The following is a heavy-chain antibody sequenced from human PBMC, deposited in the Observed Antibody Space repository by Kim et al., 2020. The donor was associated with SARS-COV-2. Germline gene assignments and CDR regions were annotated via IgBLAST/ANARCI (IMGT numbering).Heavy chain of an antibody. V-gene: IGHV4-34*01. Sequence: SETLSLTCAVSGGSFSGYYWSWICKPPGTGLERIGEINHSGSTNYNPTLKSQVTISVDTSKNQFSLKLSCVTAAGTAVSYCARGNRHFDWLLLNCFDTWGQGALVTVSS. CDR3: ARGNRHFDWLLLNCFDT. CDR1: GGSFSGYY. CDR2: INHSGST. J-gene: IGHJ5*02. D-gene: IGHD3-9*01.